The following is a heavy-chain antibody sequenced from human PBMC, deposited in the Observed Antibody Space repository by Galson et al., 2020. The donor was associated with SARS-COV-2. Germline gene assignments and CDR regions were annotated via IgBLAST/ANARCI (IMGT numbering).Heavy chain of an antibody. CDR2: IVVGRGNT. CDR3: AAPSCSSTSCYDAFDI. D-gene: IGHD2-2*01. Sequence: SVTVSCKASRFTFTSSAVQWVRQARGHRLEWIGWIVVGRGNTNYAQKLHERVTITRDMSTSTAYMELSSLRSDDTAVYYCAAPSCSSTSCYDAFDIWGQGTMVTVSS. J-gene: IGHJ3*02. V-gene: IGHV1-58*01. CDR1: RFTFTSSA.